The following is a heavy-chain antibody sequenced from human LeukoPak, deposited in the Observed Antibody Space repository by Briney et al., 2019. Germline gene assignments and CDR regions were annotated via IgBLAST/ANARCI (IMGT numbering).Heavy chain of an antibody. CDR3: GRSDYGDYGITY. J-gene: IGHJ4*02. CDR1: GGTFSSYA. CDR2: IIPIFGTA. V-gene: IGHV1-69*05. D-gene: IGHD4-17*01. Sequence: EASVTVSCKASGGTFSSYAISWVRQAPGQGLEWMGGIIPIFGTANYAQKFQGRVTITRDTSASTVYMELTSLRSEDTAVYYCGRSDYGDYGITYWGQGTLVTVSS.